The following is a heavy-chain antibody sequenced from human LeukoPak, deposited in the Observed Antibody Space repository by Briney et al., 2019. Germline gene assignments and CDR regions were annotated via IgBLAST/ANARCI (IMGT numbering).Heavy chain of an antibody. CDR3: ARTIYYYDSSGLLDY. CDR1: GYTFTSYG. V-gene: IGHV1-18*01. CDR2: ISAYNGNT. D-gene: IGHD3-22*01. J-gene: IGHJ4*02. Sequence: ASVKVSCKASGYTFTSYGISWVRQAPGQGLEWMGWISAYNGNTNYAQKLQGRVTMTTDTSTSTAYMELRSLRSDDTAMYYCARTIYYYDSSGLLDYWGQGTLVTASS.